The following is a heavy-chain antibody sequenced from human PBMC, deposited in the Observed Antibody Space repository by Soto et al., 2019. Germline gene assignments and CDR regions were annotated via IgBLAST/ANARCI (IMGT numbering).Heavy chain of an antibody. CDR2: INHTGGT. V-gene: IGHV4-34*01. CDR1: GGSVNGYY. CDR3: ARDSPGGSVPAANNWFDP. Sequence: SETLSLTCAVYGGSVNGYYWNWIRQPPGKGLEWIGEINHTGGTHYNPSLKSRVTMSVDTSKNQFSLKLSSVTAADTAVYYCARDSPGGSVPAANNWFDPWGQGTLVTVSS. D-gene: IGHD2-2*01. J-gene: IGHJ5*02.